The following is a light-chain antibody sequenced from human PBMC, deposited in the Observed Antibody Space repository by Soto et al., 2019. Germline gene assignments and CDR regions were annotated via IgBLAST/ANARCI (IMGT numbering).Light chain of an antibody. CDR3: SSYTSTGRV. CDR2: GVT. J-gene: IGLJ3*02. Sequence: QAVVTQPASVSGSPGQSITISCTGTSSDVGGYSFVSWYQQHPGKAPKLIIYGVTSRPSGVSSRFSGSKSGNTASLTISGLQAEDEADYYCSSYTSTGRVFGGGTKLTVL. CDR1: SSDVGGYSF. V-gene: IGLV2-14*03.